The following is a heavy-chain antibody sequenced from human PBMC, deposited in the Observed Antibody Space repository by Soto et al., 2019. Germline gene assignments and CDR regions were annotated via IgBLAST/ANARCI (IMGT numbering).Heavy chain of an antibody. V-gene: IGHV1-69*13. CDR3: ARSEPERGFAFDI. Sequence: ASVKVSCKASGGTFSSYAISRVRQAPGQGLEWMGGIIPIFGTANYAQKFQGRVTITADESTSTAYMELSSLRSEDMAVYYCARSEPERGFAFDIWGQGTMVTVSS. D-gene: IGHD1-1*01. CDR2: IIPIFGTA. CDR1: GGTFSSYA. J-gene: IGHJ3*02.